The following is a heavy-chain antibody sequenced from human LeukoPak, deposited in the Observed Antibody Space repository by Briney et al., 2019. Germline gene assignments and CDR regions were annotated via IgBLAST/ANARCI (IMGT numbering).Heavy chain of an antibody. CDR1: GYTFTGYY. V-gene: IGHV1-18*04. CDR2: ISAYNGIT. CDR3: ARDQSWQQLGGPPFDF. Sequence: ASVKVSCKASGYTFTGYYIHWVRHDLGQGLECMGWISAYNGITDYAQKLQGRVTMTTDTSTSTAYMELRRLRSDDTAVYYCARDQSWQQLGGPPFDFWGQGTLVTVSS. J-gene: IGHJ4*02. D-gene: IGHD6-13*01.